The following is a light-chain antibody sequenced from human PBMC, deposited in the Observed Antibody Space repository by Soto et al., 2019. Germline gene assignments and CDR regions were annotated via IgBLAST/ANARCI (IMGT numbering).Light chain of an antibody. CDR2: GVT. Sequence: QSVLTQPASVSGSPGQSITISCTGNSSDGGGYNYVSWYQQHPGIAPKLLIYGVTNRPSGVSTRFSGSKSGNTASLTISGLQAEDEADYHCSSYTSASTLLYLFGTGTKLTVL. CDR3: SSYTSASTLLYL. V-gene: IGLV2-14*01. J-gene: IGLJ1*01. CDR1: SSDGGGYNY.